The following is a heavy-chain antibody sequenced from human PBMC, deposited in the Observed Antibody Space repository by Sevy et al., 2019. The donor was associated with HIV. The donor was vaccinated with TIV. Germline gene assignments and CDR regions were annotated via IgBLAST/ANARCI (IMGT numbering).Heavy chain of an antibody. Sequence: SETLSLTCTVSGYSIGSDHYWGWIRQPPGKGLEWIASIYRSGSTYYNPSLKSRVTMSLDTSRNQFSLKVRSVTAADTALYYCARELQVDTAMDHNWFDPWGHGTLVTVSS. D-gene: IGHD5-18*01. J-gene: IGHJ5*02. CDR2: IYRSGST. CDR1: GYSIGSDHY. V-gene: IGHV4-38-2*02. CDR3: ARELQVDTAMDHNWFDP.